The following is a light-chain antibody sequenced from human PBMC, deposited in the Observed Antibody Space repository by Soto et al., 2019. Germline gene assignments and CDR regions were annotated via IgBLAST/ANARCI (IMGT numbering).Light chain of an antibody. V-gene: IGLV2-14*01. CDR2: EVS. CDR1: SSDVGGYNY. CDR3: SSYTSTSVL. J-gene: IGLJ2*01. Sequence: QSALTQPASVSGSPGQSITISCTGTSSDVGGYNYVSWYQHYPGKAPKLMIYEVSNRPSGVSNRFSGSKSGDTASLTLSGPQAEDEADYYCSSYTSTSVLFGGGTKLTVL.